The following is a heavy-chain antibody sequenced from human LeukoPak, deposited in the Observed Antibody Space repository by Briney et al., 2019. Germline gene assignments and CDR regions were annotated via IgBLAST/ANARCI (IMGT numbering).Heavy chain of an antibody. V-gene: IGHV3-11*01. D-gene: IGHD3-10*01. CDR1: GFTFSDYY. CDR2: ISSSGNSI. Sequence: SGGSLRLSCAASGFTFSDYYMSWIRQAPGKGLEWVSYISSSGNSIYYADSVKGRFTISRDNAKNSLYLQMTSLRAEDTAVYSCARDTNSVGDFDYWGQGTLVTVSS. CDR3: ARDTNSVGDFDY. J-gene: IGHJ4*02.